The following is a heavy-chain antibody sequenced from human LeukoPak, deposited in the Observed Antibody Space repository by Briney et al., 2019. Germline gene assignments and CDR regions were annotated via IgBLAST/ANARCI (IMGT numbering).Heavy chain of an antibody. CDR2: IYYSGST. Sequence: SETLSLTCTVSGGSTSSSSYYWGWIRQPPGKGLEWIGSIYYSGSTYYNPSLKTRVTISVDTSKNQFSLKLSSVTAADTAVYYCARLGLRLGELSTFDYWGQGTLVTVSS. J-gene: IGHJ4*02. V-gene: IGHV4-39*01. D-gene: IGHD3-16*02. CDR3: ARLGLRLGELSTFDY. CDR1: GGSTSSSSYY.